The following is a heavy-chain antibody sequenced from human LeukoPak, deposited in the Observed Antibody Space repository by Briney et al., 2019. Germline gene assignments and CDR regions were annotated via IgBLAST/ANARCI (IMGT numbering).Heavy chain of an antibody. V-gene: IGHV4-61*02. J-gene: IGHJ3*02. CDR3: ARPSTYYYDSSGHGAFDI. Sequence: SQTLSLTCTVSGDSSSNLNYYWSWIRQPAGKGLEWIGRIYASGSTNYNPSLKSRVTISVDMSKNQFSLKLSSVTAADTAVYYCARPSTYYYDSSGHGAFDIWGQGTMVTVSS. D-gene: IGHD3-22*01. CDR2: IYASGST. CDR1: GDSSSNLNYY.